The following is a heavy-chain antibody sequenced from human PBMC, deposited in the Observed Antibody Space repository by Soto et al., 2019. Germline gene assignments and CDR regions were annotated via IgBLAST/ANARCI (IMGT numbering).Heavy chain of an antibody. J-gene: IGHJ5*02. D-gene: IGHD2-2*01. V-gene: IGHV4-30-4*01. CDR3: ARVVRFFGSTSCRGRNWFDP. CDR1: GGSISSGDYY. Sequence: QVQLQESGPGLVEPSQTLSLTCSVFGGSISSGDYYWSWIRQPPGKVLEWIGYMFYVGATYYNPSLKSRATISVYSSKNQFSLKLNSVTAADTAVYHCARVVRFFGSTSCRGRNWFDPWGQGTLVTVTS. CDR2: MFYVGAT.